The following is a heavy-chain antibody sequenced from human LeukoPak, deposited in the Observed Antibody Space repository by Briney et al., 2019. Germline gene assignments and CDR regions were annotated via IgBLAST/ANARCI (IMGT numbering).Heavy chain of an antibody. J-gene: IGHJ2*01. Sequence: VASVKVSCKASGYTFTGYYMHWVRQAPGQGLEWMGWINPNSGGTNYAQKFQGWVTMTRDTSISTAYMELSRLRSDDTAVYYCARALAAAGTKNFDLWGRGTLVTVSS. CDR1: GYTFTGYY. V-gene: IGHV1-2*04. CDR3: ARALAAAGTKNFDL. D-gene: IGHD6-13*01. CDR2: INPNSGGT.